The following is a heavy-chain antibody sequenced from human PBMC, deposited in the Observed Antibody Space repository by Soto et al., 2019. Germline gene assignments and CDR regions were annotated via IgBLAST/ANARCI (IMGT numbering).Heavy chain of an antibody. Sequence: SQTLSLTCAISGDIVSSNTGAWNWIRQSPSRGLEWLGRTYYRSKWYNDYAPSVKGRITINPDTSSNRFSLQLNSVTTEDNAVYHCERGSALDLWGQGTMVTVSS. CDR2: TYYRSKWYN. J-gene: IGHJ3*01. CDR3: ERGSALDL. V-gene: IGHV6-1*01. CDR1: GDIVSSNTGA.